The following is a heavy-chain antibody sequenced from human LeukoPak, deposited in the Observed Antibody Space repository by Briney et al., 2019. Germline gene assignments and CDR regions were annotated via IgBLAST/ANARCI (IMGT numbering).Heavy chain of an antibody. Sequence: SETLSLTCTVSGGSISSYYWSWIRQPPGKGLEWIGYIYYSGSTNYNPSLKSRVTISVDTSKNQFSLKLSSVTAADTAVYYCARGIVATGDGMDVWGQGTTVTVSS. D-gene: IGHD5-12*01. CDR1: GGSISSYY. CDR2: IYYSGST. V-gene: IGHV4-59*01. J-gene: IGHJ6*02. CDR3: ARGIVATGDGMDV.